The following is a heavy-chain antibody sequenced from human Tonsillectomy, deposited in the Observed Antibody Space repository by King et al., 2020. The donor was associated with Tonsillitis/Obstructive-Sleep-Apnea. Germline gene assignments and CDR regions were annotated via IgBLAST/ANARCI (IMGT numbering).Heavy chain of an antibody. CDR2: IYYSGST. J-gene: IGHJ4*02. Sequence: VQLQESGPGLVKPSQTLSLTCTVSGGSISSGGYYWRWIRQHPGKGLEWIGYIYYSGSTYYNPSLKSRVTISVDTSKNQFSLKLSSVTAADTAVYYCARDSVGSPGHFDYWGQGTLVTVSS. V-gene: IGHV4-31*03. CDR1: GGSISSGGYY. CDR3: ARDSVGSPGHFDY. D-gene: IGHD2-15*01.